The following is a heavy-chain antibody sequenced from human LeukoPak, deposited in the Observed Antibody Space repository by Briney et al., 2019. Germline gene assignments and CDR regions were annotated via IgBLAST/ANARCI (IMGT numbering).Heavy chain of an antibody. V-gene: IGHV3-23*01. CDR1: GFTLSGYS. D-gene: IGHD3-22*01. Sequence: GGSLRLSCAPSGFTLSGYSMTWLRQAPGKGLEWVSSITGSGDYTYYIDSVKGRFTISRDNSKKILYLQMNSLRGEDTALYYYAKDGLYYDGSAHVYYFDYWGQGTLVAVSS. J-gene: IGHJ4*02. CDR3: AKDGLYYDGSAHVYYFDY. CDR2: ITGSGDYT.